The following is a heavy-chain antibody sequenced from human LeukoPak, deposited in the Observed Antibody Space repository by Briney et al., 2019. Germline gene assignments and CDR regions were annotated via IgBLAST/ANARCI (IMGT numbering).Heavy chain of an antibody. D-gene: IGHD3-10*01. V-gene: IGHV3-48*04. CDR1: GFTFSSYS. Sequence: GGSLRLSCVASGFTFSSYSMKWVRQAPGKGLEWASYISSSSSTIYYADSVEGRFTISRDDAKNSLYLQMNSLRAEDTAVYFCARDVSASGGLDSWGQGTLVTVSS. CDR3: ARDVSASGGLDS. J-gene: IGHJ4*02. CDR2: ISSSSSTI.